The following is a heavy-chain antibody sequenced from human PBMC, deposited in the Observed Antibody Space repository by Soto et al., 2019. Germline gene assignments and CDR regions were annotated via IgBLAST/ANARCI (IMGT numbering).Heavy chain of an antibody. J-gene: IGHJ4*02. D-gene: IGHD3-10*01. CDR2: IYPGDSDT. Sequence: GESLKISCKGSGYSFTSYCIGWVRQMPGKGLEWMGIIYPGDSDTRYSPSFQGQVTISADKSISTAYLQWSSLKASDTAMYYCARPSHMVRGVIPDFDYWGQGTLVTVSS. CDR3: ARPSHMVRGVIPDFDY. V-gene: IGHV5-51*01. CDR1: GYSFTSYC.